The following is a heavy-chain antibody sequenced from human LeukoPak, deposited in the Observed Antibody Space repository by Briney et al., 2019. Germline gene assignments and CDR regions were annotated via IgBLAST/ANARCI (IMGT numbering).Heavy chain of an antibody. CDR2: IYYSGST. D-gene: IGHD7-27*01. CDR3: ARAGVLSEYYFDY. V-gene: IGHV4-59*01. J-gene: IGHJ4*02. Sequence: PSETLSLTCTVSGGSISIYYSIWIRQPPGKGLEWIGYIYYSGSTNYNPSLKSRVTISVDTSKNQFSLKVSCVTAADTAVYYCARAGVLSEYYFDYWGQGTLVTVSS. CDR1: GGSISIYY.